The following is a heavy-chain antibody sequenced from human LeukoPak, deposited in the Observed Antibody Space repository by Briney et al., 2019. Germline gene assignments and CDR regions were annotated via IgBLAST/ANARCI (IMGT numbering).Heavy chain of an antibody. CDR2: IKQDGSEK. CDR1: GFTFSIYL. D-gene: IGHD5-18*01. CDR3: ARAAIQFDY. Sequence: GGSLRLSCAASGFTFSIYLMSWVRQAPGEGLEWVANIKQDGSEKYYVDSVKGRFTISRDNAKNSLYLQMNRLRAEDTAVYYCARAAIQFDYWGQGTLVTVSS. J-gene: IGHJ4*02. V-gene: IGHV3-7*01.